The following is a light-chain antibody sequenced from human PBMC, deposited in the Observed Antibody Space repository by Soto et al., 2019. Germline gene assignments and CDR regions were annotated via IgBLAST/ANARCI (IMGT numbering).Light chain of an antibody. Sequence: QSVLTQPPSASGTPGQGVIISCSGTSSNIGSNYVYWYRLLPGTAPKLVMFSNVMRPPGVPDRFSGAKSGTSASLAISGLRPVDEADYFCAAWDASLSGWVFGGGTKLTVL. CDR3: AAWDASLSGWV. CDR2: SNV. CDR1: SSNIGSNY. V-gene: IGLV1-47*02. J-gene: IGLJ3*02.